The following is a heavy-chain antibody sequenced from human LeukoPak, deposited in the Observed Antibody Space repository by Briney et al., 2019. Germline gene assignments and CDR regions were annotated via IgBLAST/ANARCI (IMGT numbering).Heavy chain of an antibody. D-gene: IGHD7-27*01. V-gene: IGHV4-59*08. J-gene: IGHJ4*02. CDR2: IYSSGST. Sequence: ASETLSLTCSVSGGSISGYYWSWIRQPPGQGLEWIGYIYSSGSTYYNPSLKSRVTISVDTSKNRFSLKLSTVTAADTAVYYCARRPTGDPKFDYWGQGTLVTVSS. CDR3: ARRPTGDPKFDY. CDR1: GGSISGYY.